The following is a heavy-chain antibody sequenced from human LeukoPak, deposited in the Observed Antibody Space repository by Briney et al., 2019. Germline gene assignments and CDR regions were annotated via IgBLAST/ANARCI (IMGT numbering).Heavy chain of an antibody. Sequence: ASVKVSCKTSGYTFTSYDINWVRQATGQGLEWRGVMNTNSGNTGYAQRFRGRVTITRNTSISTAYMELSSLRSEDTAVYYCARGASRSFDYWGQGTLVTVSS. V-gene: IGHV1-8*03. D-gene: IGHD6-6*01. CDR2: MNTNSGNT. CDR3: ARGASRSFDY. J-gene: IGHJ4*02. CDR1: GYTFTSYD.